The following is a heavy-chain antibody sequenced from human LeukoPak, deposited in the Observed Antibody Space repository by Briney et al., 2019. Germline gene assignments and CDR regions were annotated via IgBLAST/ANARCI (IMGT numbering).Heavy chain of an antibody. CDR3: ARGKAYYDILTGYSAYYFDY. V-gene: IGHV1-69*02. CDR2: IIPILGIA. Sequence: ASVKVSCKASGGTFSSYTIGWVRQAPGQGLEWMGRIIPILGIANYAQKFQGRVTITADKSTSTAYMELSSLRSEDTAVYYCARGKAYYDILTGYSAYYFDYWGQGTLVTVSS. J-gene: IGHJ4*02. D-gene: IGHD3-9*01. CDR1: GGTFSSYT.